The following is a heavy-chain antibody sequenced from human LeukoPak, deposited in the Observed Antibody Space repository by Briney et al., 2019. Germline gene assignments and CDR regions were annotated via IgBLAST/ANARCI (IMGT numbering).Heavy chain of an antibody. CDR3: ARRGYYGSGSYSP. V-gene: IGHV3-11*01. CDR2: ISSSGSTI. J-gene: IGHJ4*02. D-gene: IGHD3-10*01. Sequence: PGGSLRLSWVASGFTFSDYYMSWIRQAPGKGLEWVSYISSSGSTIYYADSVKGRFTISRDNAKNSLYLQMNSLRAEDTAVYYCARRGYYGSGSYSPWGQGTLVTVSS. CDR1: GFTFSDYY.